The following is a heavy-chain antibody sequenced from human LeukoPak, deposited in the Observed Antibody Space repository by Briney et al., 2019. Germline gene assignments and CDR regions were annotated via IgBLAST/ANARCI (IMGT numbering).Heavy chain of an antibody. CDR1: GIPFSSFG. D-gene: IGHD4-17*01. CDR2: IWYDGSNK. CDR3: ARDGTVTAGPFDP. Sequence: QPGRSLRLSCAAPGIPFSSFGMHWLRPAPGKGLEWVAFIWYDGSNKYYADSVKGRFTISRDNSKNTLYLQMNSLTAEDTAVYYCARDGTVTAGPFDPWGGGTLVTVSS. V-gene: IGHV3-33*01. J-gene: IGHJ5*02.